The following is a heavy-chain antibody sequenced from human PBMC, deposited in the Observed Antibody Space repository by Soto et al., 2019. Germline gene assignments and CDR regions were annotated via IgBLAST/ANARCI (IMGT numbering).Heavy chain of an antibody. D-gene: IGHD5-12*01. CDR1: GGSISSYY. J-gene: IGHJ4*02. CDR3: ARVLGGYGYFDY. V-gene: IGHV4-59*01. CDR2: IYYSGST. Sequence: SETLSLTCTVSGGSISSYYWSWIRQPPGKGLEWIGYIYYSGSTNYNPSLKSRVTISVDTSKNQFSLKLSSVTAADTAVYYCARVLGGYGYFDYWGQGTLVTVSS.